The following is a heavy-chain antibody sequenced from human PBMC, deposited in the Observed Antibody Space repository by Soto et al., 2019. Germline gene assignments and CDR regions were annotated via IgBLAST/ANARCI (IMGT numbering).Heavy chain of an antibody. D-gene: IGHD3-16*02. Sequence: PGGSLRLSCRTSGLTFRTYLMSWVRQAPGKGLEWVANIKTDGSEEYYADSVEGRFTISRDNTKNSLYLQMNSLSADYTAMYYCATYHDSGWETYRFRRWGRVTLVTVSS. V-gene: IGHV3-7*01. CDR2: IKTDGSEE. CDR1: GLTFRTYL. J-gene: IGHJ4*02. CDR3: ATYHDSGWETYRFRR.